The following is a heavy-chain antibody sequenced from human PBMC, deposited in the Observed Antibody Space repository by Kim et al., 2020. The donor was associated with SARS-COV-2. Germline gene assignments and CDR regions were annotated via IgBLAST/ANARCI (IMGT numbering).Heavy chain of an antibody. Sequence: GESLKISCKGSGYSFTSYWIGWVRQMPGKGLEWMGIIYPGDSDTRYSPSFQGQVTIPADKSISTAYLQWGSVKASDTAMHYCARQRDYYYCSSTSCYGRPYYFDYWGQGTLATISA. D-gene: IGHD2-2*01. CDR1: GYSFTSYW. V-gene: IGHV5-51*01. J-gene: IGHJ4*02. CDR2: IYPGDSDT. CDR3: ARQRDYYYCSSTSCYGRPYYFDY.